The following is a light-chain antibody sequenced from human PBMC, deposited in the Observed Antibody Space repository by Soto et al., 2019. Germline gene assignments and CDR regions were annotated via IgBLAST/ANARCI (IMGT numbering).Light chain of an antibody. Sequence: IMLTQSPATLSVSTGERAALSCLASQSVSSNLAWYQQKPGQAPRLLIYGASTRATGIPARFSGSGSGTEFTLTISSLQSEDFAVYYCQQYNNWPPYTFGQGNKVDI. CDR1: QSVSSN. J-gene: IGKJ2*01. CDR3: QQYNNWPPYT. V-gene: IGKV3-15*01. CDR2: GAS.